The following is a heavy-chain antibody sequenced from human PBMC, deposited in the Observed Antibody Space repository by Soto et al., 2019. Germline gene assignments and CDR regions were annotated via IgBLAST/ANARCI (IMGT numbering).Heavy chain of an antibody. Sequence: PSETLSLTCAVYGGSFSGYYWSWIRQPPGKGLEWIGEINHSGSTNYNPSLKSRVTISVDTSKNQFSLKLSSVTAADTAVYYCATGRVNNRYYYYGMDVWGQGTTVTVSS. D-gene: IGHD3-10*01. CDR3: ATGRVNNRYYYYGMDV. J-gene: IGHJ6*02. CDR2: INHSGST. V-gene: IGHV4-34*01. CDR1: GGSFSGYY.